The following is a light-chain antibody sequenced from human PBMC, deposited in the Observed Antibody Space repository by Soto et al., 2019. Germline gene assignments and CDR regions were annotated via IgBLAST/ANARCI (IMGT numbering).Light chain of an antibody. CDR2: IAS. Sequence: DIQMTQSPSSVSASVGDRVTITRRASQDINSWLTWYQQKPGKAPKVLIYIASRLQSGVPSRFSGRGSGTDFSLTISNLQPEDFATYFCQQSKTFPLTFGGGTKVDIK. V-gene: IGKV1-12*01. CDR1: QDINSW. J-gene: IGKJ4*01. CDR3: QQSKTFPLT.